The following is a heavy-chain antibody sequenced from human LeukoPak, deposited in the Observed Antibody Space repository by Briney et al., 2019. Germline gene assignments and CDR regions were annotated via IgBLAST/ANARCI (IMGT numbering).Heavy chain of an antibody. CDR3: ASYGPEYNWLIT. D-gene: IGHD1-1*01. CDR2: IHPVTGDT. J-gene: IGHJ1*01. V-gene: IGHV1-2*02. CDR1: FTGYY. Sequence: GASVKVSCTFTGYYMPWVRQAPGQGLEWMGWIHPVTGDTNYAQRFQDRVTMMRGTSSRTTYMELSRLTAGETALYYCASYGPEYNWLITWGQGTQVTVSS.